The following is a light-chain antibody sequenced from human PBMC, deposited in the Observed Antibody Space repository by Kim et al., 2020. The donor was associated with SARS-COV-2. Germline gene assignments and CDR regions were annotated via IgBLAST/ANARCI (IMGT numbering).Light chain of an antibody. J-gene: IGKJ2*03. CDR2: GAS. CDR1: QRVSSSH. V-gene: IGKV3-20*01. Sequence: APGDGATLSCRASQRVSSSHLTWYQQKPGQAPRLLIYGASTRATGIPDRFSGSGSGTDFTLTISRPEPEDFAVYYCQQYGSSPPSFGQGTKLEI. CDR3: QQYGSSPPS.